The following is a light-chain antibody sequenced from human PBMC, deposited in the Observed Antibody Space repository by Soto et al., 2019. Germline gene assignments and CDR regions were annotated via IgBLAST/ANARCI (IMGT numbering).Light chain of an antibody. CDR3: SSYTSSSTVI. J-gene: IGLJ2*01. V-gene: IGLV2-14*01. CDR1: SSDVGGYNY. CDR2: DVR. Sequence: QSALTQPASVSVSPGQSITISCTGNSSDVGGYNYISWYQQHPGKAPKFIIYDVRNRPSGVSNRFSGSRSGNTASLTISGLQAEDEADYYCSSYTSSSTVIFGGGTKVTVL.